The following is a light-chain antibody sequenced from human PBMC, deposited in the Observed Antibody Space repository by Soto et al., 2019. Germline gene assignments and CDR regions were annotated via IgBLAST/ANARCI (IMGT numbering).Light chain of an antibody. CDR1: KLGDKY. CDR3: QAWDTRSARLV. V-gene: IGLV3-1*01. Sequence: SYALTQPPSVSVSPGQTASIACAGNKLGDKYAGWYQQKPGQSPVLVIYQDTKRPSGIPERFSGSSSGNTATLTISRTQAVDEADYYCQAWDTRSARLVLGGATKLTVL. CDR2: QDT. J-gene: IGLJ2*01.